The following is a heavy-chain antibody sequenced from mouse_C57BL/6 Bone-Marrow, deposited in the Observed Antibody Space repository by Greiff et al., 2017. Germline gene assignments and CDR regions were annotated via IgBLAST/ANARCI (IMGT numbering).Heavy chain of an antibody. CDR2: INPNNGGT. CDR3: ARWGYGAY. CDR1: GYTFTDYY. Sequence: LMEPGASVKISCKASGYTFTDYYMNWVKQSHGKSLEWIGDINPNNGGTSYNQKFKGKATLTVDKSSSTAYMELRSLTSEDSAVYYCARWGYGAYWGQGTLVTVSA. J-gene: IGHJ3*01. D-gene: IGHD3-1*01. V-gene: IGHV1-26*01.